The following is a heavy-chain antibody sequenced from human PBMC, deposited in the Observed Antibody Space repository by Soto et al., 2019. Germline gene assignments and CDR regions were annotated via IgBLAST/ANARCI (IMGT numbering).Heavy chain of an antibody. V-gene: IGHV1-69*02. CDR1: GGTFSSYT. CDR2: IITNLGIA. CDR3: TRSTYGSGIGA. J-gene: IGHJ4*02. Sequence: QVQLVQSGAEVKKPGSSVKVSCKASGGTFSSYTISWVRQAPGQGLEWMGRIITNLGIANYAQKLQGRVTITADKSTSTAYMELSSLRSEDTAVYYCTRSTYGSGIGAWGQGTLVTVSS. D-gene: IGHD3-10*01.